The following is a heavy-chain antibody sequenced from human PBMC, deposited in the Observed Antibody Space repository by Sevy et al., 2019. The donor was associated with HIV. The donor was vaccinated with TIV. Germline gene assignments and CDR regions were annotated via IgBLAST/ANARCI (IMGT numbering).Heavy chain of an antibody. Sequence: GGSLRLSCAASGFTFSRFWVSWVRQAPGKGLEWVANIKQDGSGKYYVDSVKGRFTISRDNAKKSLYLQMNSLRAEDTAVYYCARNRDDSSGFHMDVWGQGTTVTVSS. CDR2: IKQDGSGK. CDR3: ARNRDDSSGFHMDV. J-gene: IGHJ6*02. CDR1: GFTFSRFW. D-gene: IGHD5-12*01. V-gene: IGHV3-7*01.